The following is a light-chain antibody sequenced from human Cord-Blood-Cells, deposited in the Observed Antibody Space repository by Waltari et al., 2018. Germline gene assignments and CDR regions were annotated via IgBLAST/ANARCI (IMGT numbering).Light chain of an antibody. CDR2: GKN. V-gene: IGLV3-19*01. CDR3: SSRYSSGDHWV. Sequence: QKPGQAPVLVIYGKNNRPSGIPDRCSGPSSGNTASLTITGAQAEDEADYYGSSRYSSGDHWVFGGGTKLTVL. J-gene: IGLJ3*02.